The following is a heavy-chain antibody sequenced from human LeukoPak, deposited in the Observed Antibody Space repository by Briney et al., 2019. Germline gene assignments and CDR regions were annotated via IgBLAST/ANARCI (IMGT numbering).Heavy chain of an antibody. D-gene: IGHD3-22*01. CDR2: IYYSGST. CDR3: ASFMGSSGFFL. Sequence: SETLSLTCTVSGGSISSYYWSWIRQPPGKGLEWIGYIYYSGSTNYNPSLKSRVTISVDTSKNQFSLKLSSVTAADTAVYYCASFMGSSGFFLWGQGTLVTVSS. V-gene: IGHV4-59*08. CDR1: GGSISSYY. J-gene: IGHJ4*02.